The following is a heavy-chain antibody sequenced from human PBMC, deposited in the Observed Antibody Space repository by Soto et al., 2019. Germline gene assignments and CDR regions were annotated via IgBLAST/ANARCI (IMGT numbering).Heavy chain of an antibody. CDR2: ISGSGGST. CDR3: ARAPSYSSSSGLIGY. V-gene: IGHV3-23*01. CDR1: GFTFSSYA. J-gene: IGHJ4*02. D-gene: IGHD6-6*01. Sequence: GGSLRLSCAASGFTFSSYAMSWVRQAPGKGLEWVSAISGSGGSTYYADSVKGRFTISRDNSKDTLYLQMNSLRAEDTAVYYCARAPSYSSSSGLIGYWGQGTLVTVSS.